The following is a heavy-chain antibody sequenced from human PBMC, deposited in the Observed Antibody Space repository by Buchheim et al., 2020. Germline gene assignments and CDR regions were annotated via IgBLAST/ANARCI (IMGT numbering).Heavy chain of an antibody. D-gene: IGHD1-26*01. J-gene: IGHJ4*02. CDR3: ARGDEGMGATFDY. Sequence: QVQLVESGGGVVQPGRSLRLSCAASGFTFSSYAMHWVRQAPGKGLEWVAVISYDGSNKYYADSVKGRFTISRDNSKNTLYLQMNSLRAEDTAVYYCARGDEGMGATFDYWGQGTL. CDR2: ISYDGSNK. CDR1: GFTFSSYA. V-gene: IGHV3-30*04.